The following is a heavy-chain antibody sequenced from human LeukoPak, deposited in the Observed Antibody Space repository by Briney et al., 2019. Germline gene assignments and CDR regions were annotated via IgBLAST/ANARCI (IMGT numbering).Heavy chain of an antibody. J-gene: IGHJ4*02. Sequence: GGSLRLSCVGALGSHWMGWVRQAPGKGLEWVANIKEDGSQKYYMDSVEGRFTISRDNAKSSLFLQMNNLRFEDTAVYYCTRDQTWGQGTLVTVSS. CDR2: IKEDGSQK. V-gene: IGHV3-7*01. CDR1: LGSHW. CDR3: TRDQT.